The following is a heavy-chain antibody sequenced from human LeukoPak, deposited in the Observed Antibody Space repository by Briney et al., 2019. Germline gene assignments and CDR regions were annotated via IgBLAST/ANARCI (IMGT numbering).Heavy chain of an antibody. CDR3: AGLVGRYSSGLYYYYFDY. CDR2: MYLSGTT. V-gene: IGHV4-4*02. Sequence: SGTLSLTCTVSGDSINSLDLWSWVRQPPGKGLEWIGEMYLSGTTHSNPSVKSQVTISIDKSKNQFFLNLSSVTAADTAVYYCAGLVGRYSSGLYYYYFDYWGQGTLVTVSS. CDR1: GDSINSLDL. J-gene: IGHJ4*02. D-gene: IGHD3-22*01.